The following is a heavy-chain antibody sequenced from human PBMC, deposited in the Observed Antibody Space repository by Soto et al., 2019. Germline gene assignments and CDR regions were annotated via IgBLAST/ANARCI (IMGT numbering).Heavy chain of an antibody. Sequence: EVQLLESGGGLVQPGGSLRLSCAASGFVFSNYAMSWVRQAPGKGLEWVSSIIESGGATFYADCMKGRFTISRDNSKNTLYLQMNSLRAEDTAIYYCANRIRGGYAFCVWDQGKMVTVSS. CDR2: IIESGGAT. J-gene: IGHJ3*01. D-gene: IGHD3-16*01. CDR3: ANRIRGGYAFCV. CDR1: GFVFSNYA. V-gene: IGHV3-23*01.